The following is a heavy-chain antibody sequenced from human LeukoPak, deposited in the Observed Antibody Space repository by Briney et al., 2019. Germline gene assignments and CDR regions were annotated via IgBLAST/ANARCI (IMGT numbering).Heavy chain of an antibody. CDR2: INWNGGST. CDR1: GFTFSSYG. V-gene: IGHV3-20*04. D-gene: IGHD3-22*01. J-gene: IGHJ4*02. CDR3: ARVGDSSGRSLYYFDY. Sequence: GSLRLSCAGSGFTFSSYGMSWVRQAPGKGLEWVSGINWNGGSTGYADSVKGRFTISRDNAKNSLYLQMNSLRAEDTALYYCARVGDSSGRSLYYFDYWGQGTLVTVSS.